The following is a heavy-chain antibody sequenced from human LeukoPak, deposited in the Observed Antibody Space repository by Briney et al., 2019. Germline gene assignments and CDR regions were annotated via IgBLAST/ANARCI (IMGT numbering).Heavy chain of an antibody. V-gene: IGHV3-30*02. CDR2: IRYDGSNK. Sequence: GGSLRLSCAASGFTFSSYGMHWVRQAPGKGLEWVAFIRYDGSNKYYADSVRGRFTISRDNSKNTLYLQMNSLRAEDTAVYYCLGYYYDSSGYNFDYWGQGTLVTVSS. CDR1: GFTFSSYG. J-gene: IGHJ4*02. CDR3: LGYYYDSSGYNFDY. D-gene: IGHD3-22*01.